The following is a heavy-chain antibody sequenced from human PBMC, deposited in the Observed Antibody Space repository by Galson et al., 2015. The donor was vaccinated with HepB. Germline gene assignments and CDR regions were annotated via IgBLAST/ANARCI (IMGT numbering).Heavy chain of an antibody. CDR2: ISYDGSNK. J-gene: IGHJ4*02. CDR3: AKDLGVYDFWSGSLDY. D-gene: IGHD3-3*01. V-gene: IGHV3-30*18. Sequence: SLRLSCAASGFTFSSYGMHWVRQAPGKGLEWVAVISYDGSNKYYADSVKGRFTISRDNSKNTLYLQMNSLRAEDTAVYYCAKDLGVYDFWSGSLDYWGQGTLVTVSS. CDR1: GFTFSSYG.